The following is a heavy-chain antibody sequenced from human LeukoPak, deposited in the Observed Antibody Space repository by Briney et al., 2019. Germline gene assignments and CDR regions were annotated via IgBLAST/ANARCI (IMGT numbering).Heavy chain of an antibody. Sequence: ASVKVSCKVSGYTLTELSMHWVRQAPGKGLEWMGGFDPEDGETIYAQKFQGRVTMTEDTSTDTAYMELSSLRSEDTAVYYCARDGDSSSWYTVSHYWGQGTLVTVSS. D-gene: IGHD6-13*01. CDR3: ARDGDSSSWYTVSHY. V-gene: IGHV1-24*01. J-gene: IGHJ4*02. CDR1: GYTLTELS. CDR2: FDPEDGET.